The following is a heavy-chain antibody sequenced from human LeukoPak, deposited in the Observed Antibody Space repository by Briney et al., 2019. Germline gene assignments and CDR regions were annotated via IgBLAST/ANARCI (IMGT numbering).Heavy chain of an antibody. CDR2: IIPIFGTA. D-gene: IGHD3-16*01. V-gene: IGHV1-69*13. J-gene: IGHJ6*02. CDR3: ARGLRNYYYGMDV. CDR1: GGTFSSYA. Sequence: SVKVSCKASGGTFSSYAISWVRQAPGQGLEWMGGIIPIFGTANYAQKFQGRVTTTADESTSTAYMELSSLRSEDTAVYYCARGLRNYYYGMDVWGQGTTVTVSS.